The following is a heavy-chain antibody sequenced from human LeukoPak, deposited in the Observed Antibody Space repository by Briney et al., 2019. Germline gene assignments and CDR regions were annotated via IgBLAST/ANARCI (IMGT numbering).Heavy chain of an antibody. CDR2: IYSGGST. V-gene: IGHV3-66*01. J-gene: IGHJ6*02. CDR3: ARAGSSSYYYYYGMDV. Sequence: PGGSLRLSCAASGFTVSSNYMSWVRQAPGEGPEWVSVIYSGGSTYYADSVKGRFTISRDNSKNTLYLQMNSLRAEDTAVYYCARAGSSSYYYYYGMDVWGQGTTVTVSS. D-gene: IGHD6-13*01. CDR1: GFTVSSNY.